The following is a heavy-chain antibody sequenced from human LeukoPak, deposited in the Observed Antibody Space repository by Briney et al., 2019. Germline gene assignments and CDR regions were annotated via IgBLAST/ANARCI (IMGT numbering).Heavy chain of an antibody. D-gene: IGHD3-10*01. CDR2: ISALFPNT. J-gene: IGHJ6*03. CDR1: GFTFDNYV. CDR3: AKHLFSASGRAGNMDV. V-gene: IGHV3-23*01. Sequence: GGSLRLSCAASGFTFDNYVMAWFHQAPGKGLEWVSTISALFPNTYSADSVKGRFTISRDNSKSTLYLQMNSLRAEDTAVYYCAKHLFSASGRAGNMDVWGKGTTATVSS.